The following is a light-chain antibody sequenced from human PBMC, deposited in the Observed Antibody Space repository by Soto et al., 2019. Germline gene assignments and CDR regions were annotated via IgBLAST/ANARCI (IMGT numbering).Light chain of an antibody. CDR3: QQSFSIPYT. CDR2: GST. V-gene: IGKV1-39*01. Sequence: DIQMTQSPASLSASVGDRVTITCRASQRISNNLNWYQQKPGKAPKLLIYGSTNLQSGVPSRFNGSGSGTEFTLTISGLQPEDIATYYCQQSFSIPYTFGQGTKQGIK. CDR1: QRISNN. J-gene: IGKJ2*01.